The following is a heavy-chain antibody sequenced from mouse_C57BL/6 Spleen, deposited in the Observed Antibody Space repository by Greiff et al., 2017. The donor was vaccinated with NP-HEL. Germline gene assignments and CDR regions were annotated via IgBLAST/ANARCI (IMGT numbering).Heavy chain of an antibody. CDR2: IYPRDGST. D-gene: IGHD1-1*01. V-gene: IGHV1-78*01. CDR1: GYTFTDHT. CDR3: SKYYGSSWFAY. Sequence: VQLQQSDAELVKPGASVKISCKVSGYTFTDHTIHWMKQRPEPGLEWIGYIYPRDGSTKYNEKFKGKSTLTADKSSSQAYMQLNSLTSEDSAVYFCSKYYGSSWFAYWGQGTLVTVSA. J-gene: IGHJ3*01.